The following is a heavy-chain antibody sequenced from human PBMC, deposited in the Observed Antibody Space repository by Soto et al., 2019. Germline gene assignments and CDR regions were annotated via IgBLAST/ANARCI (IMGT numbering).Heavy chain of an antibody. V-gene: IGHV4-59*01. Sequence: SETLSLTXTVSGGSIGSYYWSWIRQPPGKGLEWIGYIYYSGSTNYNPSLKSRVTISVDTSKNQFSLKLSSVTAADTAVYYCARGKAVAATLYYYYGMDVWGQGTTVTVSS. CDR3: ARGKAVAATLYYYYGMDV. CDR2: IYYSGST. J-gene: IGHJ6*02. D-gene: IGHD6-19*01. CDR1: GGSIGSYY.